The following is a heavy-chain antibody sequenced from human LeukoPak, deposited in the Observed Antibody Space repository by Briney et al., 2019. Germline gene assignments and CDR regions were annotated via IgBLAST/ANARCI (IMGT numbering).Heavy chain of an antibody. CDR2: INHSGST. CDR3: XXXXXXXXXXXXXXXXXXGGYYYYMDV. Sequence: XGXXXXXYXXSWIRQPPGXGLXXXGEINHSGSTNYNPSLKSRVTISVDTSKNQFSLKMSCVTAADKAGDYCXXXXXXXXXXXXXXXXXXGGYYYYMDVWGKGTTVTVSS. V-gene: IGHV4-34*01. J-gene: IGHJ6*03. D-gene: IGHD3-16*01. CDR1: GXXXXXYX.